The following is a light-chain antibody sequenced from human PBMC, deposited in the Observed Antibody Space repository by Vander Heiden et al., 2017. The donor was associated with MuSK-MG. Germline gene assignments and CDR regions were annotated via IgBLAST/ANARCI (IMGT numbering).Light chain of an antibody. Sequence: SYELTQPPSVSVSPGQTASITCPGDKLWDKYACWYQQKPGQSLVLVIYKDSKRPAGIPVRFSGSNSGNTATLTISGTKAMDEADYYCQAWDSSTGIFGGGTKLTVL. J-gene: IGLJ2*01. CDR2: KDS. CDR1: KLWDKY. CDR3: QAWDSSTGI. V-gene: IGLV3-1*01.